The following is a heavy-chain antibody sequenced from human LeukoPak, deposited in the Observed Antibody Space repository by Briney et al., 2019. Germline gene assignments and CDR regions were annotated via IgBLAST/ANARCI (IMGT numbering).Heavy chain of an antibody. CDR1: GFTVSSNY. CDR3: ARALDEGARFDY. Sequence: GGSLRLSCAASGFTVSSNYMSWVRQAPGKGLEWVAVISYDGSNKYYADSVKGRFTISRDNSKTTLYLQMNSLRAEDTAVYYCARALDEGARFDYWGQGTLVTVSS. CDR2: ISYDGSNK. J-gene: IGHJ4*02. V-gene: IGHV3-30-3*01.